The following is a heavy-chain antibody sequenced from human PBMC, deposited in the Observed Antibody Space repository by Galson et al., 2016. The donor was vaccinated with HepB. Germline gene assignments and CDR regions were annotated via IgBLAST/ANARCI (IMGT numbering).Heavy chain of an antibody. J-gene: IGHJ4*02. V-gene: IGHV3-74*01. D-gene: IGHD2/OR15-2a*01. CDR2: INTDGSGT. CDR1: GFTFSNYW. CDR3: ARDMYTTARDY. Sequence: SLRLSCAASGFTFSNYWMHWVRQAPGKGLVWVSDINTDGSGTRYADSVKGRFTISRDNAKNTLYLQMNSLRAEGTAVYYCARDMYTTARDYWGQGTLVTVSS.